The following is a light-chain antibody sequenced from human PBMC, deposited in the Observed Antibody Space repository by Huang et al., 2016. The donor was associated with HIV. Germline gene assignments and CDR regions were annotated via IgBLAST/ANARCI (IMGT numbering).Light chain of an antibody. CDR2: STS. J-gene: IGKJ1*01. Sequence: DIQMTQSPSSLSAFVGDTVTITCRASQGISNSVAWYQQKPGKAPKLLLYSTSRVESGVPSRFRGGGSGTDYTLTSNSLQPDDFATYYCQQYYTSPTFGQGSKVEIK. CDR3: QQYYTSPT. CDR1: QGISNS. V-gene: IGKV1-NL1*01.